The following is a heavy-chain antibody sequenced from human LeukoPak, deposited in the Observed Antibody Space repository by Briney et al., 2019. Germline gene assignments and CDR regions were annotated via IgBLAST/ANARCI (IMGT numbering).Heavy chain of an antibody. CDR2: IYTSGGT. J-gene: IGHJ4*02. CDR3: ARGGYCGGDCYFYY. CDR1: GDSISSYY. V-gene: IGHV4-4*07. D-gene: IGHD2-21*02. Sequence: SETLSLTCTVSGDSISSYYWSWIRQPAGKGLQWIGRIYTSGGTNYNPSLKSRVTISVDTSKNQFSLKLSSVTAADTAVYYCARGGYCGGDCYFYYWGQGTLVTVSS.